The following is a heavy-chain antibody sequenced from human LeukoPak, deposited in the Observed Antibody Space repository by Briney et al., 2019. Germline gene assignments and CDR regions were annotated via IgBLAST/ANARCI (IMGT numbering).Heavy chain of an antibody. CDR3: ARDWRSGYSIDN. J-gene: IGHJ4*02. V-gene: IGHV3-20*04. CDR1: GFTFDDYG. D-gene: IGHD6-19*01. CDR2: ITWNAEKT. Sequence: WGSLRISCAASGFTFDDYGMSWVRLAPGRGLEWVSGITWNAEKTAYAETVKGRFTISRDNAKNSLYLQMNSLSAEDTALYYCARDWRSGYSIDNWGQGTPVTVSS.